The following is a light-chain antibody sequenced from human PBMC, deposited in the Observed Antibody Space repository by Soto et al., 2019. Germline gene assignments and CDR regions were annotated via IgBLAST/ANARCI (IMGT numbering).Light chain of an antibody. CDR3: QQYGSSPQT. CDR2: GAS. Sequence: EILMTQSPTTLSVSPGERATLSCRASQSVSSSYLAWYQQKPGQATRLLIYGASSRATGITDRFSGSGSGTDFTLTITRLEPEDFAVYYCQQYGSSPQTFGQGTRWIS. V-gene: IGKV3-20*01. CDR1: QSVSSSY. J-gene: IGKJ1*01.